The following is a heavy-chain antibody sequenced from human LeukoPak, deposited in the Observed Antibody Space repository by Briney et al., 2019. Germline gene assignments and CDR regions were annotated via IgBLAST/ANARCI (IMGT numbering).Heavy chain of an antibody. CDR3: ARLHLDSSGYYFDY. CDR1: GGSISTYY. Sequence: SETLSLTCTVSGGSISTYYWSWIRQPPGRGLEWIGYIYYSGITDYSPSLKSRVTISIDTSKEQFSLKLSSVTAADTAVYYCARLHLDSSGYYFDYWGQGTLVTVSS. CDR2: IYYSGIT. J-gene: IGHJ4*02. D-gene: IGHD3-22*01. V-gene: IGHV4-59*01.